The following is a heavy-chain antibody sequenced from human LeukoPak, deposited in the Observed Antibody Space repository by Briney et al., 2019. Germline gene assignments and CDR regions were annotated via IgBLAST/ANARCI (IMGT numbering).Heavy chain of an antibody. Sequence: SETLSLTCTVSGGSVSSGSYYWSWIRQPPGKGLEWIGYIYYSGSTNYNPSLKSRVTISVDTSKNQFSLKLGSVTAADTAVYYCARGGYSSSSWGQGTLVTVSS. J-gene: IGHJ4*02. CDR1: GGSVSSGSYY. V-gene: IGHV4-61*01. CDR2: IYYSGST. D-gene: IGHD6-6*01. CDR3: ARGGYSSSS.